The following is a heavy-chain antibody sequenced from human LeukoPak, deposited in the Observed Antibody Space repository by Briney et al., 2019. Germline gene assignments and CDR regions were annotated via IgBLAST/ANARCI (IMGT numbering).Heavy chain of an antibody. J-gene: IGHJ3*02. CDR3: AKGGQLFHDAFDI. Sequence: GGSLRLSCAASGFTSDDYAMHWVRQAPGKGLEWVSGISWNSGSIGYADSVKGRFTISRDNAKNSLYLQMNSLRAEDTALYYCAKGGQLFHDAFDIWGQGTMVTVSS. D-gene: IGHD6-6*01. V-gene: IGHV3-9*02. CDR2: ISWNSGSI. CDR1: GFTSDDYA.